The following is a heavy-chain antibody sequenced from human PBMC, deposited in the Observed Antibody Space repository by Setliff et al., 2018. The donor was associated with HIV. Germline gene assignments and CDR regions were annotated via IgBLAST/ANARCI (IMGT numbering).Heavy chain of an antibody. J-gene: IGHJ3*02. D-gene: IGHD6-19*01. CDR2: ISTYNGNA. CDR3: ARDRRAVAGTPPDAFDI. Sequence: ASVKVSCKASGYTFTNYDISWVRQAPGQGLEWMGWISTYNGNANYAQKLQGRVTMTTDTSTSTAYMELRSLRSDDTAVYYCARDRRAVAGTPPDAFDIWGQGTMVTVSS. V-gene: IGHV1-18*01. CDR1: GYTFTNYD.